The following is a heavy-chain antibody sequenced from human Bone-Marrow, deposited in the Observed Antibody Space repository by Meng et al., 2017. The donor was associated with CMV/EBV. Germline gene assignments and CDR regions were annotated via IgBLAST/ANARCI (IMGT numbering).Heavy chain of an antibody. CDR1: GFTFSSYG. J-gene: IGHJ4*02. Sequence: GESLKISYAASGFTFSSYGMHWVRQAPGKGLEWVAFIRYDGSNKYYADSVKGRFTISRDNSKNTLYLQMNSLRAEDTAVYYCAKDLRFLEWLSPPHFDYWGQGTLVTVSS. CDR3: AKDLRFLEWLSPPHFDY. V-gene: IGHV3-30*02. CDR2: IRYDGSNK. D-gene: IGHD3-3*01.